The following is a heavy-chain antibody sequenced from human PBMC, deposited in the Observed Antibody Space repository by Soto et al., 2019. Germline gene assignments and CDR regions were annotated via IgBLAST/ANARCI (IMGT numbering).Heavy chain of an antibody. CDR1: GFTFSNYA. CDR2: ISYDGSNK. V-gene: IGHV3-30-3*01. CDR3: AXXXXXXXGPVXX. J-gene: IGHJ4*02. Sequence: QVQLVESGGGVVQPGRSLRLSCAASGFTFSNYAMHWVRQAPGKGLEWVAVISYDGSNKYYADSVKGRFTISRDNAKNTLYXXMXXXXXXXXAVXXXAXXXXXXXGPVXXWGQGTLVTVSS.